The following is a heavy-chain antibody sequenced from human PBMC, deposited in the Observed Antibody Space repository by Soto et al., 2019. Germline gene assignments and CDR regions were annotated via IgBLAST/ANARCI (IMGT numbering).Heavy chain of an antibody. CDR3: AKYCSSTSCYAGIHYYYGMDV. CDR2: IIPILGIA. J-gene: IGHJ6*02. D-gene: IGHD2-2*01. V-gene: IGHV1-69*02. Sequence: SVKVSCKASGGTFSSYTISWVRQAPGQGLEWTGRIIPILGIANYAQKFQGRVTITADKSTSTAYMELSSLRSEDTAVYYCAKYCSSTSCYAGIHYYYGMDVWGQGTTVTVSS. CDR1: GGTFSSYT.